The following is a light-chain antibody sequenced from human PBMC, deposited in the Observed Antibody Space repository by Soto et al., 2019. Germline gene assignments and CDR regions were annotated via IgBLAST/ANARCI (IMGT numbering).Light chain of an antibody. CDR2: AAS. CDR3: KHPKWA. J-gene: IGKJ1*01. CDR1: QDISGY. Sequence: IQLTQSPSYLSASVGDRVPITCRASQDISGYVAWYQQRPGRAPQLLIYAASALQTGVPSRFSGSGSGIAFTLTITRLQPEDFGTYYCKHPKWAFGQGTNVEI. V-gene: IGKV1-9*01.